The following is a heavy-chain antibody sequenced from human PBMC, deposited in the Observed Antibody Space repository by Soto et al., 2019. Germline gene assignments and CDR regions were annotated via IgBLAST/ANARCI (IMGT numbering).Heavy chain of an antibody. V-gene: IGHV4-34*01. CDR2: INHSGST. CDR1: GGSFSGYY. Sequence: QVQLQQWGAGLLKPSETLSLTCAVYGGSFSGYYWSWIRQPPGKGLEWIGEINHSGSTNYNPSLKSRVTISVDTSKNQFSLKRSSVTAADTAVYYCARVPYSSGWYNAFDILGQGTMVTVSS. CDR3: ARVPYSSGWYNAFDI. D-gene: IGHD6-19*01. J-gene: IGHJ3*02.